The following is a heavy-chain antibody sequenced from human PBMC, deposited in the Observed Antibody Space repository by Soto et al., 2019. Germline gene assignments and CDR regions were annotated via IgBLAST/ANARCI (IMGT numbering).Heavy chain of an antibody. J-gene: IGHJ6*02. CDR2: IIPIFGTA. V-gene: IGHV1-69*01. CDR3: ASSPISPAAHPLDYYYGMDV. D-gene: IGHD2-2*01. Sequence: QVQLVQSGAEVKKPGSSVKVSCKASGGTFSSYAISWVRQAPGQGLEWMGGIIPIFGTANYAQKFQGRVTITADESTSTAYMELSSLRSEDTAVYYCASSPISPAAHPLDYYYGMDVWGQGTTVTVSS. CDR1: GGTFSSYA.